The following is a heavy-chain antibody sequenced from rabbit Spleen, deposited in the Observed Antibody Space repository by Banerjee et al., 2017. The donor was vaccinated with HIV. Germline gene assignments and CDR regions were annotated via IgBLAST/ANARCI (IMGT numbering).Heavy chain of an antibody. CDR3: ARDGDPSGKYYLNL. CDR1: GFSFSSSDY. D-gene: IGHD2-1*01. CDR2: IYTGGSGNT. V-gene: IGHV1S40*01. J-gene: IGHJ4*01. Sequence: QSLEESGGDLVKPGASLTLTCTASGFSFSSSDYMCWVRQAPGKGLDFIACIYTGGSGNTYYASWAKGRFTISKTSSTTVTLQMTGLTAADTATYFCARDGDPSGKYYLNLWGPGTLVTVS.